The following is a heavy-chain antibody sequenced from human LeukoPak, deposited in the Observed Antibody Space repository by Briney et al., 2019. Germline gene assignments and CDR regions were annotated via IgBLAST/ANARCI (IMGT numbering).Heavy chain of an antibody. CDR3: AKDYYGDHVSYAFDI. J-gene: IGHJ3*02. V-gene: IGHV3-30*18. Sequence: PGGSLRLSCAASGFTFNTYTMNWVRQAPGKGLEWVAVISYDGSNKYYADSVKGRFTISRDNSKNTLYLQMNSLRAEDTAVYYCAKDYYGDHVSYAFDIWGQGTMVTVSS. CDR2: ISYDGSNK. D-gene: IGHD4-17*01. CDR1: GFTFNTYT.